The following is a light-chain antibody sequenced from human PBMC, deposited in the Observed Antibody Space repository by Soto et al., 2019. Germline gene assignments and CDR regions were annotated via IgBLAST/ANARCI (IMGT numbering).Light chain of an antibody. CDR1: QSVSSY. CDR3: XXXSNWPWT. Sequence: EIVLTQSPATLSLSPGERATLSCRASQSVSSYLAWYQQKPGQAPRLLIYDASNRATGIPARFSGSGSGTDFTLTISSLXXXXXXXXXXXXXSNWPWTFGQGTKVEIK. J-gene: IGKJ1*01. V-gene: IGKV3-11*01. CDR2: DAS.